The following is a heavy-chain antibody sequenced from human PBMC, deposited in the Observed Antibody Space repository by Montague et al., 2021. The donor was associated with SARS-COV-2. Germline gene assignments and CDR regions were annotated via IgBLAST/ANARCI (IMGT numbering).Heavy chain of an antibody. J-gene: IGHJ6*02. Sequence: TVSLTCTVSGGSISSGGYYWSWIRQHPGKGLEWIGYIYYSGSTYYNPSLKSRVTISVDTSKNQFSLKLSSVTAADTAVYYCALNYFRVRSWYGMDVWGQGTTVTVSS. D-gene: IGHD3-10*01. CDR3: ALNYFRVRSWYGMDV. CDR1: GGSISSGGYY. V-gene: IGHV4-31*03. CDR2: IYYSGST.